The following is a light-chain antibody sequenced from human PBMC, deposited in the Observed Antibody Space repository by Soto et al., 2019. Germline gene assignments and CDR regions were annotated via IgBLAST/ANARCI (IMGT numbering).Light chain of an antibody. V-gene: IGLV4-69*01. CDR3: QTWDTGARVV. Sequence: QPVLTQSPSASASLGASVKLTCTLSSGHSSYAIAWHQQQPEKGPRYLMTLSSDGSHSKGDGIPDRFSGSSSGAERYLTISILQSEDEADYYCQTWDTGARVVFGGGTKLTVL. J-gene: IGLJ2*01. CDR1: SGHSSYA. CDR2: LSSDGSH.